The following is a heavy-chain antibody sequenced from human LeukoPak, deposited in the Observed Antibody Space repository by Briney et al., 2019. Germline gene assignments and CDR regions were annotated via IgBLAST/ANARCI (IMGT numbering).Heavy chain of an antibody. V-gene: IGHV3-20*04. J-gene: IGHJ5*02. Sequence: GGSLRLSCVASGFNCDDYGMTWVRQAPGKGLEWVSGINWNGGSTAYADSVKGRFTISRDNAKNSLSLQMNSLRAEDTAVYYCARPLMYYYGSETYFWFDPWGQGTLVTVSS. CDR1: GFNCDDYG. CDR2: INWNGGST. CDR3: ARPLMYYYGSETYFWFDP. D-gene: IGHD3-10*01.